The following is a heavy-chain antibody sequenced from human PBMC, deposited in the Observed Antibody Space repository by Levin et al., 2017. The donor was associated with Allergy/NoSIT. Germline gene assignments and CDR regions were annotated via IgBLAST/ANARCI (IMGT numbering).Heavy chain of an antibody. Sequence: GESLKISCAASGFTFSSYAMSWVRQAPGKGLEWVSAISGSGGSTYYADSVKGRFTISRDNSKNTLYLQMNSLRAEDTAVYYWAKGEYGSGGSGYSLYWYFDRWGRGTLVTVSS. D-gene: IGHD2-15*01. J-gene: IGHJ2*01. CDR1: GFTFSSYA. CDR2: ISGSGGST. V-gene: IGHV3-23*01. CDR3: AKGEYGSGGSGYSLYWYFDR.